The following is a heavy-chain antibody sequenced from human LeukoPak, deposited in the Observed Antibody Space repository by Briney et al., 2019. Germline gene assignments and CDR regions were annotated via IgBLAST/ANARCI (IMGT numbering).Heavy chain of an antibody. V-gene: IGHV5-51*01. Sequence: AEPLKISCQGSGYSFTNYWIGWARHMPAQGLEWMGLIYPYDSDTRYTLSLQGQVTLSADKSIRTAYLQWSSLKASDTAIYYCARRVDTAMAHFDYWGQGTLVTVSS. CDR3: ARRVDTAMAHFDY. CDR1: GYSFTNYW. CDR2: IYPYDSDT. J-gene: IGHJ4*02. D-gene: IGHD5-18*01.